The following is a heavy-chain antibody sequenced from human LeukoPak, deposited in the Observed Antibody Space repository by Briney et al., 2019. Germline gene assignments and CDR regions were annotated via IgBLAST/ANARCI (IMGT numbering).Heavy chain of an antibody. CDR2: MHYSGST. V-gene: IGHV4-61*01. D-gene: IGHD6-25*01. J-gene: IGHJ2*01. CDR1: GGAVSNGNYY. Sequence: SETLSLTCTVSGGAVSNGNYYWSCIRQPPGEGLECIGNMHYSGSTNYNPSLKSRVTISVDTSMNQLSLLLTSATAADTAVYYCARDSLLRGSGWDYWYFDLWGRGTLVTVSS. CDR3: ARDSLLRGSGWDYWYFDL.